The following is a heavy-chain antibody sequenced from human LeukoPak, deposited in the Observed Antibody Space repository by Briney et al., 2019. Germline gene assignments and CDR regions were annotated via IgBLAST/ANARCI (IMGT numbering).Heavy chain of an antibody. D-gene: IGHD5-12*01. CDR2: IKQDGSEK. Sequence: PGGSLRLSCAASGFTFSSYWMSWVRQAPGKGLEGVANIKQDGSEKNYVDSVKGRFTISRDKAKNSLELQMISLRDEDTAVYYCARAGGYASSWAYWGQGTLVTVSS. J-gene: IGHJ4*02. V-gene: IGHV3-7*01. CDR1: GFTFSSYW. CDR3: ARAGGYASSWAY.